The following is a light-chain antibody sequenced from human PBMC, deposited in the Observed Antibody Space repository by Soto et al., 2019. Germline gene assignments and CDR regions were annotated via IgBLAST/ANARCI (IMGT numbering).Light chain of an antibody. Sequence: EMVMTQSPTILSVSPGERATLSCRASQSVSSNLAWYQQKPGQAPSLIIYGVYTRAHGIPARFSGSGSGTELTLTISSLQSEDFAVYYCQQYHSWPPRTFGQGTKVDIK. V-gene: IGKV3D-15*01. CDR1: QSVSSN. CDR2: GVY. CDR3: QQYHSWPPRT. J-gene: IGKJ1*01.